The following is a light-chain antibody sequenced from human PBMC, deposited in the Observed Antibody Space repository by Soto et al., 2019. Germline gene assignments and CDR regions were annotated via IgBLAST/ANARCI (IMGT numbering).Light chain of an antibody. CDR3: QQRSNWL. CDR2: DAS. V-gene: IGKV3-11*01. CDR1: QSVSSY. Sequence: EIVLKQSPATLSLSPGERATLSCRASQSVSSYLAWYQQKPGQAPRLLIYDASNRATGIPARFSGSGSGTDFTLTISSLEPEDFAVYYCQQRSNWLFGGGTKVDIK. J-gene: IGKJ4*01.